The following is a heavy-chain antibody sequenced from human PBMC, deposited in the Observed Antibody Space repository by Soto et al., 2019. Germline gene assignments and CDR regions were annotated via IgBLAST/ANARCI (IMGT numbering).Heavy chain of an antibody. CDR1: GFTFSSYW. CDR3: AREYGKQWLVYYYYGMDV. CDR2: IKQDGSEK. J-gene: IGHJ6*02. Sequence: PGGSLRLSCAASGFTFSSYWMSWVRQAPGKGLEWVANIKQDGSEKYYVDSVKGRFTISRDNAKNSLYLQMNSLRAEGTAVYYCAREYGKQWLVYYYYGMDVWGQGTTVTVSS. D-gene: IGHD6-19*01. V-gene: IGHV3-7*01.